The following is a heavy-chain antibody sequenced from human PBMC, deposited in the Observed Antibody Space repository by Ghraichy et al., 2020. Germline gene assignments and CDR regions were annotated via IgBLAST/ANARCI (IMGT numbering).Heavy chain of an antibody. J-gene: IGHJ4*02. CDR1: GFTFSSYG. CDR2: ISYDGNYI. V-gene: IGHV3-30*18. Sequence: GGSLRLSCAASGFTFSSYGMHWVRRAPGKGLEWVAVISYDGNYIYYADSVKGRFTISRDNSKDTLYLQMNSLRAEDTAVYYCTKATEKWFPNWGQGTLVTVSS. CDR3: TKATEKWFPN. D-gene: IGHD3-22*01.